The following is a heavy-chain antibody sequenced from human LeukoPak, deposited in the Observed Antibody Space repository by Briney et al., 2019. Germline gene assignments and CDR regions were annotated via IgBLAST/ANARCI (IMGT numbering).Heavy chain of an antibody. CDR2: IYTSGST. J-gene: IGHJ4*02. CDR1: GGSISSGSYY. Sequence: PSETLSLTCTVSGGSISSGSYYWSWIRQPAGKGLEWIGRIYTSGSTSYNPSLKSRVTISVDMSKNQFSLNLSSVTAADTAVYYCARGHTGYSSIWYRVFDLWGQGTLVTVSS. CDR3: ARGHTGYSSIWYRVFDL. V-gene: IGHV4-61*02. D-gene: IGHD6-13*01.